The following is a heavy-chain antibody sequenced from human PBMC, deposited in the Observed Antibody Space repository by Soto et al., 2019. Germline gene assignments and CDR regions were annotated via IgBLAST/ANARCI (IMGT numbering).Heavy chain of an antibody. Sequence: EVQLLESGGGLVQPGGSLRLSCAASGFTFSSYAMSWVRQAPGKGLEWVSAISGSGGSTYYAASVKGRFTISRDNSKKTLYLQMNSLRAEDTDVYYCAKDIGGGYCSGGSCFLGFQHWGQGTLVTVSS. J-gene: IGHJ1*01. CDR3: AKDIGGGYCSGGSCFLGFQH. CDR2: ISGSGGST. CDR1: GFTFSSYA. D-gene: IGHD2-15*01. V-gene: IGHV3-23*01.